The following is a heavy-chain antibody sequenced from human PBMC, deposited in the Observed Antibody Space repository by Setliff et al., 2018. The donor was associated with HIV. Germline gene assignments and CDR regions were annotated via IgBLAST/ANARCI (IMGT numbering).Heavy chain of an antibody. CDR2: IYYSGST. CDR3: ARQFPPYHSGAHYSDL. J-gene: IGHJ5*02. CDR1: GGSISSGSYH. V-gene: IGHV4-61*01. D-gene: IGHD6-19*01. Sequence: SETLSLTCTVSGGSISSGSYHWSWIRQPPGKGLEWIGLIYYSGSTNYSPSLKSRVTISVDSSKNQFSLKLTSVTAADAAIYYCARQFPPYHSGAHYSDLWSQGTLVTVSS.